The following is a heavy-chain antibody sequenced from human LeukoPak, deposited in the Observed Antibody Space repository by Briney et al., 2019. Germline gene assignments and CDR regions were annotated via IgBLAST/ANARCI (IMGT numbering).Heavy chain of an antibody. D-gene: IGHD2-8*01. Sequence: GPALVKATQIHTHSHTFTRFAPSTCAMCLGYILHPPGKALHWLGRNDSGDDKYYSTSLKTRLTISKDTSKNQVVLRMTNIDPVDTATYYCARMDLMGKLRYASDIWGQGTMVTVSS. CDR1: RFAPSTCAMC. CDR3: ARMDLMGKLRYASDI. V-gene: IGHV2-70*11. J-gene: IGHJ3*02. CDR2: NDSGDDK.